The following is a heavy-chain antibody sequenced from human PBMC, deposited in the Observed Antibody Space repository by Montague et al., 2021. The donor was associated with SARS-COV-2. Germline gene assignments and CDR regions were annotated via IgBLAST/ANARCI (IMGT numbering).Heavy chain of an antibody. V-gene: IGHV4-38-2*02. D-gene: IGHD2-21*02. CDR3: ARGRVTRAGFDY. J-gene: IGHJ4*02. CDR2: NYLHGNA. Sequence: SETLSLTCSVSGYFIGTGYYWGWIRQSPGKGLEWIGSNYLHGNAYYNPSLNSRFIISLDTSNDQFSLRLTSVTTSDTAVYYCARGRVTRAGFDYWGQGIRVIVSS. CDR1: GYFIGTGYY.